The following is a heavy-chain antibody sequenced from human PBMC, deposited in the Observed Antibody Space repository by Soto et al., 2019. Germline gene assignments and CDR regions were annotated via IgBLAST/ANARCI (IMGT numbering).Heavy chain of an antibody. CDR1: GYTFTSYA. Sequence: ASVKVSCKASGYTFTSYAMHWVRQAPGQRLEWMGWINAGNGNTKYSQKFQGRVTITRDTSASTAYMELSSLRSEDTAVYCCARDLYDQYYFDYWGQGTLVTVSS. CDR2: INAGNGNT. D-gene: IGHD3-22*01. CDR3: ARDLYDQYYFDY. V-gene: IGHV1-3*01. J-gene: IGHJ4*02.